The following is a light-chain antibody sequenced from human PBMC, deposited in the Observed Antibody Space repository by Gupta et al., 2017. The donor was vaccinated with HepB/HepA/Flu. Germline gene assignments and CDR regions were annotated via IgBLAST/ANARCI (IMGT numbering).Light chain of an antibody. CDR3: SSYTSSSTPL. J-gene: IGLJ2*01. CDR1: SSDVGGYNY. CDR2: DVS. V-gene: IGLV2-14*03. Sequence: QSALTQPASVSGSPGQSITISCTGTSSDVGGYNYVSWYQQHPGKAPKLMIYDVSNRPSGVSNRFSGSKSGNTASPTISGLQAEDEADYYCSSYTSSSTPLFGGGSKLTFL.